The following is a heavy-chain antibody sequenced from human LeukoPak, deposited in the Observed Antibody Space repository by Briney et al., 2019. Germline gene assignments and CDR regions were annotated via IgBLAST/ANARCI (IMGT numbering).Heavy chain of an antibody. CDR1: GYRYLSTW. CDR3: ARYGTYYGMDV. V-gene: IGHV5-51*01. J-gene: IGHJ6*02. Sequence: GESLKLSCQGTGYRYLSTWIAGVRQMPGKGLDGMGIIYPGDSDTRYSPSFQGQVTISADKSISTAYLQWSSLKASDTAIYYCARYGTYYGMDVWGQGTTVTVSS. D-gene: IGHD3-10*01. CDR2: IYPGDSDT.